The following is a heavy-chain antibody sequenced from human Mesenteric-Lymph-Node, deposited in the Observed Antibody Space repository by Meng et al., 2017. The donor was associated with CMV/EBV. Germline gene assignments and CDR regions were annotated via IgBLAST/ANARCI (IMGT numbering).Heavy chain of an antibody. Sequence: GESLKISCAASGFTFSRYWMTWVRQAPGKGLEWVSVIYSGGSSTYYADSVKGRFTISRDNSKNTLYLQMNSLRAEDTAVYYCARTVLYGDYLDYWGQGTLVTVSS. J-gene: IGHJ4*02. D-gene: IGHD4-17*01. CDR3: ARTVLYGDYLDY. V-gene: IGHV3-23*03. CDR2: IYSGGSST. CDR1: GFTFSRYW.